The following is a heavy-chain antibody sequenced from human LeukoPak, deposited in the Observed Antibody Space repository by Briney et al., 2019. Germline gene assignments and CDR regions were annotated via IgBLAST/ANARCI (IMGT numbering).Heavy chain of an antibody. J-gene: IGHJ4*02. CDR2: ISAYNGNT. CDR3: ASISTGYSSGSYDY. CDR1: GYTFTSYG. D-gene: IGHD6-19*01. V-gene: IGHV1-18*01. Sequence: GASVKVSCKASGYTFTSYGISWVRQAPGQGLEWMGWISAYNGNTNYAQKLQGRVTMTTDTSTSTAYMELRSLRSDDTAVYYCASISTGYSSGSYDYWGQGTLVTVSS.